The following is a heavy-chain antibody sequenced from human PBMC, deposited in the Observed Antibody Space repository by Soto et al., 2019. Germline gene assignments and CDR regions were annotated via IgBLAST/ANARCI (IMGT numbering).Heavy chain of an antibody. CDR1: GGSIGNYF. CDR2: IYNSGST. V-gene: IGHV4-59*01. D-gene: IGHD2-8*02. CDR3: ARVEYTGGIYYPYDY. Sequence: SETLSLTCNVSGGSIGNYFWTWIRQPPGKGLEWIGYIYNSGSTIYNPSLKSRVTMSVDTSKNHFSLKVSSVTAADTAVYFCARVEYTGGIYYPYDYWGQGILVTVSS. J-gene: IGHJ4*02.